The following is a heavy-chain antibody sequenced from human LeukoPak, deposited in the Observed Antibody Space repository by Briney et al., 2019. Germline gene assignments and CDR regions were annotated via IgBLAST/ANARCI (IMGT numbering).Heavy chain of an antibody. D-gene: IGHD6-19*01. CDR1: GGTLSSYA. CDR3: ARGLVRRLAAVAGTFEFRYYYYGMDV. Sequence: ASVKVSCKASGGTLSSYAISWVRQAPGQGLEWMGGIIPIFGTANYAQKFQGRVTITADESTSTAYMELSSLRSEDTAVYYCARGLVRRLAAVAGTFEFRYYYYGMDVWGKGTTVTVSS. J-gene: IGHJ6*04. CDR2: IIPIFGTA. V-gene: IGHV1-69*13.